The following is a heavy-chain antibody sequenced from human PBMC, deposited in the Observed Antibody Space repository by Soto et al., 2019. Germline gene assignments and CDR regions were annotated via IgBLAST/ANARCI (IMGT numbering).Heavy chain of an antibody. CDR3: AKSLTIFGVVTPFWFDP. V-gene: IGHV3-23*01. CDR2: ISGSGGST. CDR1: GFTFSSYA. D-gene: IGHD3-3*01. Sequence: XESLRLSCAASGFTFSSYAMSWVRQAPGKGLEWVSAISGSGGSTYYADSVKGRFTISRDNSKNTLYLQMNSLRAEDTAVYYCAKSLTIFGVVTPFWFDPWGQGTLVTVSS. J-gene: IGHJ5*02.